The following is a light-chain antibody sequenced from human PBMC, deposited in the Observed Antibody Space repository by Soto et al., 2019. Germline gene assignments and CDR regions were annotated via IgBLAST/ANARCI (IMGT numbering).Light chain of an antibody. V-gene: IGKV3-20*01. CDR1: QSVSSTY. CDR2: AAS. J-gene: IGKJ1*01. CDR3: QQYSASPWT. Sequence: MVLTQSPGTLSASPGERATVSCRASQSVSSTYLAWYQHKPGQAPRLLIYAASNRATGVPDRFTASGSGTDFTLTISSLEPEDVAVYFCQQYSASPWTFGRGTKVDIK.